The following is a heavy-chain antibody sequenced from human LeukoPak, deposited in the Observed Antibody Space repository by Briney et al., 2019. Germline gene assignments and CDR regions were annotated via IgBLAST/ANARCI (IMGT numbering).Heavy chain of an antibody. CDR1: GFTFSSYA. V-gene: IGHV3-30-3*01. Sequence: GSLRLSCAASGFTFSSYAMHWVRQAPGKGLEWVAVISYDGSNKYYADSVKGRFTISRDNSKNTLYLQMNSLRAEDTAVYYCARGPYFQHWGQGTLVTVSS. J-gene: IGHJ1*01. CDR3: ARGPYFQH. CDR2: ISYDGSNK.